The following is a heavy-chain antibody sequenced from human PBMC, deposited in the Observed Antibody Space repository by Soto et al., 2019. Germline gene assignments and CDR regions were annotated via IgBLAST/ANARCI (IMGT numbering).Heavy chain of an antibody. CDR1: GFTFSNYA. J-gene: IGHJ4*02. CDR2: ISGSGGST. Sequence: PGGSLRLSCAASGFTFSNYAVTWVRQAPGKGLEWVSTISGSGGSTYYADSVKGRFTISRDNSKNTLYLQMISLRAEDTAVYYCVRDDVGVGIDYWGLGTLVTVSS. V-gene: IGHV3-23*01. D-gene: IGHD1-26*01. CDR3: VRDDVGVGIDY.